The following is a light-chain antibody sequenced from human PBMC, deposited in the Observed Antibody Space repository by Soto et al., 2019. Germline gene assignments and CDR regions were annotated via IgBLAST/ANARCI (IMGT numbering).Light chain of an antibody. V-gene: IGKV1-12*01. CDR2: TAS. J-gene: IGKJ5*01. CDR1: QVISNW. Sequence: DIQMTQSPSFVYASVGDRVTVTCRASQVISNWLAWYQQKPGKAPKLLIYTASTLGSGVPSRFSGSGSGTDFPLTISSLQPEDFATYYCQQASAFPITFGQGTRLEIK. CDR3: QQASAFPIT.